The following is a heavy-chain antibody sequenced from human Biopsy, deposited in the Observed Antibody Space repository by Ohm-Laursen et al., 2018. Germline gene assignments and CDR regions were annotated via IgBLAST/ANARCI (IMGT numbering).Heavy chain of an antibody. CDR1: GGSTSSSY. CDR2: ISYSGIT. J-gene: IGHJ4*02. V-gene: IGHV4-59*08. CDR3: ARLPHGDYHYNFDY. D-gene: IGHD4-17*01. Sequence: SETLSLTCTVSGGSTSSSYWTWVRQPPGKGLEWIGYISYSGITNYNASLKSRLTISIDTSKNQFSLKLTSVTAADTAVYYCARLPHGDYHYNFDYWGQGTLVTVSS.